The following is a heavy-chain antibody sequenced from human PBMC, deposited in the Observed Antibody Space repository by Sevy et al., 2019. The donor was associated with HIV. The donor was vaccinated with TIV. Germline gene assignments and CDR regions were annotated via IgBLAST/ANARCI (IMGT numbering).Heavy chain of an antibody. D-gene: IGHD1-26*01. V-gene: IGHV3-48*04. Sequence: GGSLRLSCAAPGFTFSSYGMHWVRQAPGKGLEWVSYISGSGNTIYYTDSVKGRFTISRDNAKDSLYLQMNSLRAEDTAVYYCARAGGSWALRYWGQGSLVTVSS. CDR3: ARAGGSWALRY. J-gene: IGHJ4*02. CDR2: ISGSGNTI. CDR1: GFTFSSYG.